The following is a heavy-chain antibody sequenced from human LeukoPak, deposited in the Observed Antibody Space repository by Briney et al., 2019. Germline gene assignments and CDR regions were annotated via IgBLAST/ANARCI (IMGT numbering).Heavy chain of an antibody. V-gene: IGHV1-18*01. D-gene: IGHD3-10*01. Sequence: ASVKVSCKASGYTFTSYGISWVRQAPGQGLEWMGWISAYNGNTNYAQKLQGRVTMTTDTSTSTAYMELRSLRSDDTAVYYCARDDGSGSYKNWFDPWGQGTLVTVSS. J-gene: IGHJ5*02. CDR1: GYTFTSYG. CDR3: ARDDGSGSYKNWFDP. CDR2: ISAYNGNT.